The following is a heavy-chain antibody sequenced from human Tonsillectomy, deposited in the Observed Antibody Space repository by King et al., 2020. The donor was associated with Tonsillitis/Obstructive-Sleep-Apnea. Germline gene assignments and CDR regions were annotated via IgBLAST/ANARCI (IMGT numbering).Heavy chain of an antibody. J-gene: IGHJ3*02. CDR1: GGSFSRDY. D-gene: IGHD1-1*01. V-gene: IGHV4-34*01. Sequence: VQLQQWGARLLKPSETLSLTCVVSGGSFSRDYWNWIRQPPGKGLEWIGEVNQSGSTGYNPSLKSRVTISVDTSKNQFSLNLSSVTAADTAAYYCAGASEDAGDAFDIWGQGTVVTVSS. CDR3: AGASEDAGDAFDI. CDR2: VNQSGST.